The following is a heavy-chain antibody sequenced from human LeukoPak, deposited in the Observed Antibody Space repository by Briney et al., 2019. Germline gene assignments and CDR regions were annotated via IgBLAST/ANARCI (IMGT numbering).Heavy chain of an antibody. Sequence: PSETLSLTCTVSGGSVSSGSYYWSWIRQPPGKGLEWIGYNYYSGSTNYNPSLKSRVTISVDTSKNQFSLKLSSVTAADTAVYYCARDFRSGWGDYGMDVWGQGTTVTVSS. CDR2: NYYSGST. CDR1: GGSVSSGSYY. J-gene: IGHJ6*02. D-gene: IGHD6-19*01. V-gene: IGHV4-61*01. CDR3: ARDFRSGWGDYGMDV.